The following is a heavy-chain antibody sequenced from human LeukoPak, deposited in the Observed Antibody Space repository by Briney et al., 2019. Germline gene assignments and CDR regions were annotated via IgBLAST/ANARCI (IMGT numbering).Heavy chain of an antibody. Sequence: PGGSLRLSCAASGFTFSTYSMNWVRQPPGKGLVWVSRINSDGTSTTYADSVKGRFTISRDNAKNTVYLQMNSLRAEDAALYYCARAISHSNYGVDVWGQGTTVNVSS. J-gene: IGHJ6*02. V-gene: IGHV3-74*01. D-gene: IGHD6-13*01. CDR2: INSDGTST. CDR3: ARAISHSNYGVDV. CDR1: GFTFSTYS.